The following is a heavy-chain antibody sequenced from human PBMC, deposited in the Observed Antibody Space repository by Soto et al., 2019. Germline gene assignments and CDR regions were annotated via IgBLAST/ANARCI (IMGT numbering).Heavy chain of an antibody. Sequence: SGSLSLTCAVCRGCFRGYYVSWIRQPPGKGLEWIGEINHSGSTNYNPSLKSRVTISVDTSKNQFSLKLSSVTAADTAVYYCARGITLVRGVMLRPPACMAVRGNRTTVPVSS. CDR2: INHSGST. D-gene: IGHD3-10*01. CDR1: RGCFRGYY. CDR3: ARGITLVRGVMLRPPACMAV. V-gene: IGHV4-34*01. J-gene: IGHJ6*03.